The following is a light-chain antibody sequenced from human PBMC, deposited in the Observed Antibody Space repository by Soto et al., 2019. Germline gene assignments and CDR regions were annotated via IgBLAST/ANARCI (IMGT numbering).Light chain of an antibody. CDR1: QSVSSSY. CDR3: QQYGSSPGFT. CDR2: GAS. V-gene: IGKV3-20*01. J-gene: IGKJ3*01. Sequence: EIVLTQSPGTLSLSPGERATLSCSASQSVSSSYLAWYQQKPGQAPRLLIYGASSRATGIPDRFSGSGSGTDFTLTISRLEPEDFAVYYCQQYGSSPGFTFGPGTTVDIQ.